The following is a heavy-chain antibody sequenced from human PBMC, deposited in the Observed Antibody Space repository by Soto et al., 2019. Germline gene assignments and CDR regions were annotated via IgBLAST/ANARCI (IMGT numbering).Heavy chain of an antibody. CDR1: GYTFTSYD. D-gene: IGHD2-2*01. CDR3: ARRTMYCSSTSCQDYYYYGMDV. V-gene: IGHV1-8*01. Sequence: ASVKVSCKASGYTFTSYDINWVRQATGRGLEWMGWMNPNSGNTGYAQKFQGRVTMTRNTSISTAYMELSSLRSEDTAVYYCARRTMYCSSTSCQDYYYYGMDVWGQGTTVTVSS. CDR2: MNPNSGNT. J-gene: IGHJ6*02.